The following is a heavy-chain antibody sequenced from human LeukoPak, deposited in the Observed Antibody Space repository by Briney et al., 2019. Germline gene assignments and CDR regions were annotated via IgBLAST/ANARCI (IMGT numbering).Heavy chain of an antibody. CDR2: INSSGVST. D-gene: IGHD7-27*01. Sequence: GGSLRLSFAASGFNFDDYGISWVRQAPRKGLEWVSAINSSGVSTGYADSVKGRFTISRDNAKNYLYLQMNSLRVEDTGLYYCARDVPRLGSRNDAFDIWGQGTMVTVSS. J-gene: IGHJ3*02. V-gene: IGHV3-20*03. CDR3: ARDVPRLGSRNDAFDI. CDR1: GFNFDDYG.